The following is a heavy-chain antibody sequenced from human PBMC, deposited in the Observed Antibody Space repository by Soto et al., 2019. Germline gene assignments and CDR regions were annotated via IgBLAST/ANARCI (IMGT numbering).Heavy chain of an antibody. D-gene: IGHD3-10*01. CDR1: GGSISSYY. J-gene: IGHJ4*02. Sequence: PSETLSLTCTVSGGSISSYYWSWIRQPPGKRQERIGYIYYSGSTNYNPSLKSRVTISVDTSKNQFSLKLSSVTAADTAVYYCARERDVLVRGVISYYFDYWGQGTLVTVSS. V-gene: IGHV4-59*01. CDR3: ARERDVLVRGVISYYFDY. CDR2: IYYSGST.